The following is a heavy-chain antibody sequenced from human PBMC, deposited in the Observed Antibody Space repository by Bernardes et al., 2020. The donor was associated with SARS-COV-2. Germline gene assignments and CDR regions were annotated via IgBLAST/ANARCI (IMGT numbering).Heavy chain of an antibody. D-gene: IGHD6-6*01. J-gene: IGHJ6*02. V-gene: IGHV3-23*01. Sequence: GGSLRLSCVASGFTFSKNAMTWVRQVPGKGLEWVSAISAIGGSTYYAESVKGRFTISRDNSGNTLYLEMNSLRAEDTAVYYCSKNAKYSSSSMEVWGQGTTVTVS. CDR2: ISAIGGST. CDR3: SKNAKYSSSSMEV. CDR1: GFTFSKNA.